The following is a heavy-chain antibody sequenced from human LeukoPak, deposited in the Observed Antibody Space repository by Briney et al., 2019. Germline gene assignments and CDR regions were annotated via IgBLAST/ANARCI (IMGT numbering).Heavy chain of an antibody. CDR3: AKGRATGKTTYYFDY. V-gene: IGHV3-23*01. Sequence: GGVLRLSCAASGFTFSSYGMSWVRQAPGKGLEWVSAISGSGGSTYYADSVKGRFTISRDNSKNTLYLQMNSLRAEDTAVYYCAKGRATGKTTYYFDYWGQGTLVTVSS. CDR2: ISGSGGST. CDR1: GFTFSSYG. J-gene: IGHJ4*02. D-gene: IGHD5-12*01.